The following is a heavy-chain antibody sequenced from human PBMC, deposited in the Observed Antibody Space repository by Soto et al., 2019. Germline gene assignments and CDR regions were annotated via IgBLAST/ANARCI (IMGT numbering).Heavy chain of an antibody. V-gene: IGHV3-49*04. CDR1: GFTFGDYA. J-gene: IGHJ6*02. CDR3: TRVRGAGKWFRDGMDV. D-gene: IGHD6-19*01. CDR2: IRSKAYGGTT. Sequence: GGSLRLSCTASGFTFGDYAMSWVRQAPGKGLEWVGSIRSKAYGGTTEYAASVKGRFTISRDDSKSIAYLQMNSLKTEDTAVYYCTRVRGAGKWFRDGMDVWGQATTVTVYS.